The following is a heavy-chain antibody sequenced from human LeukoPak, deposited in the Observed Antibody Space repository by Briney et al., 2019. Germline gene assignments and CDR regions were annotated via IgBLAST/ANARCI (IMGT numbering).Heavy chain of an antibody. V-gene: IGHV3-30*02. D-gene: IGHD3-22*01. CDR3: AKDPYYDDSSGFDY. CDR2: IRYDGSNK. Sequence: GGSLRLFCAASGFTFSSYGMHWVRQAPGKGLEWVAFIRYDGSNKYYADSVKDRFTISRDNSKNTLYLQMNSLRAEDTAVYYCAKDPYYDDSSGFDYWGQGTLVTVSS. CDR1: GFTFSSYG. J-gene: IGHJ4*02.